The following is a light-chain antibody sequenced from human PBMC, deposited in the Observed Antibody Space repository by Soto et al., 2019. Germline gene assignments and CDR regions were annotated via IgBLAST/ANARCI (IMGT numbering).Light chain of an antibody. Sequence: QSVLTQSPSVSATPGQKVTISCSGSSSNIGNNYVSWYQQLPGTAPKLLIYENNKRPSGIPDRFSGSKSGTSATLGITGLQTGDEADYYCGAWDSSLSAYVFGTGTKVTV. CDR1: SSNIGNNY. CDR3: GAWDSSLSAYV. J-gene: IGLJ1*01. CDR2: ENN. V-gene: IGLV1-51*02.